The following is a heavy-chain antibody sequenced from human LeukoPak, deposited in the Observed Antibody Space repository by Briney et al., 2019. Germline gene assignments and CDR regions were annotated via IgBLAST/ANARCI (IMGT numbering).Heavy chain of an antibody. V-gene: IGHV3-9*01. D-gene: IGHD1-26*01. Sequence: GRSLRLSCTASGFTFDDYAMHWVRQAPGKGLEWVSGISWNSGSIGYADSVKGRFTISRDNAKNSLYLQMNSLRAEDTAVYYCAKGGKWDVTPFDYWGQGTLVTVSS. CDR1: GFTFDDYA. CDR3: AKGGKWDVTPFDY. J-gene: IGHJ4*02. CDR2: ISWNSGSI.